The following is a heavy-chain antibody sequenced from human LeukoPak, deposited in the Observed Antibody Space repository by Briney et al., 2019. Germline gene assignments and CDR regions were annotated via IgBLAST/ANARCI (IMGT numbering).Heavy chain of an antibody. CDR2: INPNSGGT. CDR3: ARDRWGYCSGGSCYSGVQYYFDY. Sequence: ASVKVSCKASGYTFTGYYTHWVRQAPGQGLEWMGWINPNSGGTNYAQKFQGRVTMTRDTSISTAYMELSRLRSDDTAVYYCARDRWGYCSGGSCYSGVQYYFDYWGQGTLVTVSS. D-gene: IGHD2-15*01. V-gene: IGHV1-2*02. CDR1: GYTFTGYY. J-gene: IGHJ4*02.